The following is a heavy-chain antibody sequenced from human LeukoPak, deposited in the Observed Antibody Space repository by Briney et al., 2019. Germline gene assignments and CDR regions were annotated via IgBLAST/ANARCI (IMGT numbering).Heavy chain of an antibody. CDR2: MNPNSGNT. D-gene: IGHD6-25*01. CDR1: GHTFHSYD. J-gene: IGHJ4*02. V-gene: IGHV1-8*01. CDR3: SSGHASGD. Sequence: GASVKVSCKASGHTFHSYDINWVRKATGQGLEWVGWMNPNSGNTDYAQKFQGRLTLTSDTSRGTAYLELSSLRSEDTAVYYCSSGHASGDWGQGTPVTVSS.